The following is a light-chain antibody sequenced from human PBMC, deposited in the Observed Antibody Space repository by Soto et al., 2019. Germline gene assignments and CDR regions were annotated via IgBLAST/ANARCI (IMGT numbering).Light chain of an antibody. V-gene: IGKV3-15*01. J-gene: IGKJ4*01. CDR3: QQYSAWPLT. CDR1: QSVSSN. CDR2: GVS. Sequence: EVVMTQSPATLSVSPGERATLSCRASQSVSSNFLAWYQQKPGQAPRLLIYGVSIRATSIPARFSGSGSGTEFTLTISSLQSEDFAVYYCQQYSAWPLTFGGGTKVEI.